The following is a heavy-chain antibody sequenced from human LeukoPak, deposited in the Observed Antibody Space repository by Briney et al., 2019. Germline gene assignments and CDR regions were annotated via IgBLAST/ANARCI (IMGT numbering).Heavy chain of an antibody. CDR2: ISAYNGNT. J-gene: IGHJ4*02. CDR1: GYTFTSYG. Sequence: EASVKVSCKASGYTFTSYGISWVRQAPGQGLEWMGWISAYNGNTNYAQKLQGRVTMTTDTSTSTAYMELSSLRSEDTAVYYCATDGGFGSSWYRFFDYWGQGTLVTVSS. D-gene: IGHD6-13*01. CDR3: ATDGGFGSSWYRFFDY. V-gene: IGHV1-18*01.